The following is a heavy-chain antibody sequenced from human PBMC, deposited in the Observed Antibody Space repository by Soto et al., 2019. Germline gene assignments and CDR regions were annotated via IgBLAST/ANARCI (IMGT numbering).Heavy chain of an antibody. V-gene: IGHV3-21*01. CDR1: GFTFSTYK. CDR2: ISSSSDYV. J-gene: IGHJ4*02. CDR3: ARADY. Sequence: GGSLRLSCAASGFTFSTYKMNWVRQAPGKGPEWVSSISSSSDYVHYADSVKGRFTISRDNAKNSLSLQMNSLRAEDTVVYYCARADYWGQGTLVTVSS.